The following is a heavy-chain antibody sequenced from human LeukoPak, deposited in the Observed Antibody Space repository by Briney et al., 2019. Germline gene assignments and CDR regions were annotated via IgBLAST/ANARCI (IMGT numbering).Heavy chain of an antibody. Sequence: ASVKVSCKASGGTFSSYAISWVRQATGQGLEWMGWMNPNSGNTGYAQKFQGRVTITRNTSISTAYMELSSLRSEDTAVYYCARVVSILWWRRFYYYMDVWGKGTTVTVSS. V-gene: IGHV1-8*03. CDR1: GGTFSSYA. CDR3: ARVVSILWWRRFYYYMDV. J-gene: IGHJ6*03. D-gene: IGHD2-21*01. CDR2: MNPNSGNT.